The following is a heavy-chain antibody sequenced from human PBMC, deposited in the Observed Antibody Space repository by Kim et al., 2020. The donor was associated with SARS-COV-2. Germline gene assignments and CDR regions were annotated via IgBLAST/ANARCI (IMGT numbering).Heavy chain of an antibody. CDR3: ARGPDCSSTSCYDRKIDY. D-gene: IGHD2-2*01. CDR2: TRNKANSYTT. V-gene: IGHV3-72*01. Sequence: GGSLRLSCAASGFTFSDHYMDWVRQAPGKGLEWVGRTRNKANSYTTEYAASVKGRFTISRDDSKNSLYLQMNSLKIEDTAVYYCARGPDCSSTSCYDRKIDYWGQGTLVTVSS. CDR1: GFTFSDHY. J-gene: IGHJ4*02.